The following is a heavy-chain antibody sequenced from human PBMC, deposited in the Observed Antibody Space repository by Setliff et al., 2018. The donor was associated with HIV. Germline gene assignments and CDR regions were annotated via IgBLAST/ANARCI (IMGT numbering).Heavy chain of an antibody. Sequence: ASVQVSCKASGYTFTDYYMHWVQQAPGKGLEWMGRVDPKNGKTLYAENLRGRITITADTSTDTAYMELNSLRSEDTAMYYCATLDYYGSQTYNLALHYWGQGTLVTVSS. J-gene: IGHJ4*02. CDR3: ATLDYYGSQTYNLALHY. V-gene: IGHV1-69-2*01. D-gene: IGHD3-10*01. CDR2: VDPKNGKT. CDR1: GYTFTDYY.